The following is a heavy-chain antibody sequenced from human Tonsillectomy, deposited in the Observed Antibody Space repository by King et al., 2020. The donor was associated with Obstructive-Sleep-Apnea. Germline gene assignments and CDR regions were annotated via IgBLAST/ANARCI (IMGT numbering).Heavy chain of an antibody. CDR1: GFTFRSYG. CDR3: AKGMAAVGTESYHFDY. Sequence: VQLVESGGGVVQPGRSLRLSCAASGFTFRSYGMHWVRQAPGKGLEWVAVISDDGSNKYYVDSVKGRFTISRDNSKNTLYLQMNSLRAEDTAVYYCAKGMAAVGTESYHFDYWGQGTLVTVSS. V-gene: IGHV3-30*18. D-gene: IGHD6-13*01. CDR2: ISDDGSNK. J-gene: IGHJ4*02.